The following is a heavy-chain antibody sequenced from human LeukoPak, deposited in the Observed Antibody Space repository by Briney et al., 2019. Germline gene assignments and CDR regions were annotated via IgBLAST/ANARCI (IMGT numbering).Heavy chain of an antibody. V-gene: IGHV1-18*04. J-gene: IGHJ4*02. CDR3: ARVSRCSGGSCFVIDY. Sequence: GASVKVSCKAFGYTFTSNYMHWVRQATGQGLEWMGWISAYNGNTNYAQKLQGRVTMTTDTSTSTAYMELRSLRSDDTAVYYCARVSRCSGGSCFVIDYWGQGTLVTVSS. CDR1: GYTFTSNY. CDR2: ISAYNGNT. D-gene: IGHD2-15*01.